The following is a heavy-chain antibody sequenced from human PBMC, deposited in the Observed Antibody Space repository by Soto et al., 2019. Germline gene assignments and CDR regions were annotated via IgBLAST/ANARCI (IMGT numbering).Heavy chain of an antibody. Sequence: GESLKISCAASGFTFSSYAMSWVRQAPGKGLEWVSAISGSGGSTYYADSVKGRFTISRDNSKNTLYLQMNSLRAEDTAVYYCAKRTAEGYYYGMDVWGQGTTVTVS. V-gene: IGHV3-23*01. CDR3: AKRTAEGYYYGMDV. J-gene: IGHJ6*02. CDR1: GFTFSSYA. CDR2: ISGSGGST.